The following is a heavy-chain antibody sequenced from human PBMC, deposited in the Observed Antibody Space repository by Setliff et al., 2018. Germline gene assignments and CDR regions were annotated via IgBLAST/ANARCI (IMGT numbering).Heavy chain of an antibody. Sequence: SSETLSLTCAVSGYSISSGYYWSWIRQPAGKGLEWIGRIYDSGRTDYNPSLTSRVTMSLDTSKNQFSLKVTSVTAADTAVYYCARDSLWVREAKYYMVVWGKGTTVTVSS. J-gene: IGHJ6*03. CDR3: ARDSLWVREAKYYMVV. CDR1: GYSISSGYY. V-gene: IGHV4-38-2*02. CDR2: IYDSGRT. D-gene: IGHD3-10*01.